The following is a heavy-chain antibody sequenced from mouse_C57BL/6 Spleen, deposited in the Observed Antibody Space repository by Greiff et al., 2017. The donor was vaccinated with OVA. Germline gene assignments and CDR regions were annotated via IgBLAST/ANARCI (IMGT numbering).Heavy chain of an antibody. CDR1: GFTFSDYG. D-gene: IGHD1-1*01. V-gene: IGHV5-17*01. J-gene: IGHJ2*01. CDR3: ARVPLTTVVATDFDY. CDR2: ISSGSSTI. Sequence: EVQGVESGGGLVKPGGSLKLSCAASGFTFSDYGMHWVRQAPEKGLEWVAYISSGSSTIYYADTVTGRFTISRDNAKNTLFLQMTSLRSEDTAMYYCARVPLTTVVATDFDYWGQGTTLTVSS.